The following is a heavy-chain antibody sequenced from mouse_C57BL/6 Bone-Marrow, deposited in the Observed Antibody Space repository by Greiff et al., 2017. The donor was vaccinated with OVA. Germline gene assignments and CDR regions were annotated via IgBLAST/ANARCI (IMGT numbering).Heavy chain of an antibody. CDR1: GYTFTSYW. D-gene: IGHD1-1*02. CDR3: TLYGLFAY. CDR2: INPGNSDT. Sequence: VQLQQSGTVLARPGASVKMSCKTSGYTFTSYWMHWVKQRPGQGLEWIGAINPGNSDTSYNQKFKGKAKLTAATSASTAYMELSSLTNEDAAVYYCTLYGLFAYWGQGTLVTVSA. J-gene: IGHJ3*01. V-gene: IGHV1-5*01.